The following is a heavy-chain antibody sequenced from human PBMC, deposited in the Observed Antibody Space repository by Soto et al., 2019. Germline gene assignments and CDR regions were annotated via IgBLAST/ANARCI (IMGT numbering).Heavy chain of an antibody. J-gene: IGHJ4*02. V-gene: IGHV3-23*01. Sequence: EVQLLESGGGLVQPGGSLRLSSAASGLTFSSYAMSWVRQAPGKGLEWVSVISGSGGSTYYADSVKGRFTISRDNSKNTLYLQMNSLRAEDTAVYYCAKRGSGSQFDYWGQGTLVTVSS. D-gene: IGHD1-26*01. CDR1: GLTFSSYA. CDR3: AKRGSGSQFDY. CDR2: ISGSGGST.